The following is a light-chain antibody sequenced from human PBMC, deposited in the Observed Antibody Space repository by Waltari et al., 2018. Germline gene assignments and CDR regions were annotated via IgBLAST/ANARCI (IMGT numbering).Light chain of an antibody. CDR1: TGPVTSTHH. V-gene: IGLV7-46*01. CDR2: ETD. J-gene: IGLJ3*02. Sequence: QAEVTQEPSLTVSPGGTVTLTCGSSTGPVTSTHHPYWFLQKPGQVPRTLIYETDNNHSLTPARFSGSLLGGKAALTLSGAQPEDEAVYYCLLSFYDIRAFGGGTKLTVL. CDR3: LLSFYDIRA.